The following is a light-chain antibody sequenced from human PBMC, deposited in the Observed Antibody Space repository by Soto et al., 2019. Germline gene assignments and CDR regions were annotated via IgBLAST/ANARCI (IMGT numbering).Light chain of an antibody. J-gene: IGKJ4*01. CDR3: QQYGSSPLT. Sequence: EIVLTQSPGTLSLSPGERVTLSCRASQSVSSSYLAWYQQKLGQAPRLLIYGASSRATGIPDRFSGSGSGTDFTLTISRLEPEDFAVYYCQQYGSSPLTFGGGTRWIS. CDR1: QSVSSSY. V-gene: IGKV3-20*01. CDR2: GAS.